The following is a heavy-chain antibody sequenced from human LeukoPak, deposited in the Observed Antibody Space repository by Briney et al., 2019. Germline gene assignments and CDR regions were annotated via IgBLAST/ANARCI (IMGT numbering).Heavy chain of an antibody. V-gene: IGHV3-30*02. CDR1: GFTFSNYG. D-gene: IGHD3-3*01. J-gene: IGHJ5*02. CDR3: ARVHSRRVSYYDFWSGYANWFDP. CDR2: IGPDGTKK. Sequence: PGGSLRLSCVASGFTFSNYGMHWVRQSPGKGLDWVAFIGPDGTKKYSADSVKGRFTISRDNAKNSLYLQMNSLRAEDTALYYCARVHSRRVSYYDFWSGYANWFDPWGQGTLVTVSS.